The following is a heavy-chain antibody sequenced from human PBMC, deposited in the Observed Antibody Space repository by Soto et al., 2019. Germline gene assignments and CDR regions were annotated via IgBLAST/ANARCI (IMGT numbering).Heavy chain of an antibody. V-gene: IGHV4-4*07. CDR3: ARESGENWSYEAY. D-gene: IGHD1-7*01. CDR2: VSPSGHT. Sequence: SETLSLTCAVSGDSISSYSWNWVRQTAGRGLEWIGRVSPSGHTQYRSSFETRVTISVDMSTNQFFLELRHVTAADTAVYYCARESGENWSYEAYWGQGTQVTVSS. J-gene: IGHJ4*02. CDR1: GDSISSYS.